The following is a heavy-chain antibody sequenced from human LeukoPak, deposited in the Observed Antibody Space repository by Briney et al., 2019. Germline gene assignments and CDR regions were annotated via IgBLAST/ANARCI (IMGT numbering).Heavy chain of an antibody. CDR2: MYNSGST. Sequence: SETLSLTCTVSGGSISTYYWSWIRQPPGKGLEWIGYMYNSGSTNYNPSLKSRVTISIDTSKNQVSLRLSSVTAADTAVYYCARSAFLVTAPGLYYFDYWGQGTLVAVSS. V-gene: IGHV4-59*12. D-gene: IGHD6-13*01. CDR1: GGSISTYY. J-gene: IGHJ4*02. CDR3: ARSAFLVTAPGLYYFDY.